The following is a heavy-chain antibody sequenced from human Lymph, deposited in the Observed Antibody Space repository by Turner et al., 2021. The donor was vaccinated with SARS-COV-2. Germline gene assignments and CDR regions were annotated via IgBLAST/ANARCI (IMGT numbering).Heavy chain of an antibody. J-gene: IGHJ4*02. CDR3: ARGFDY. Sequence: QVQLQESGPGLVKPSETLSLTCTVPGGSISSYYWSWIRQPPGKGVEWIGYINYSGSTNYHPSLKSRVTISVDTAKNQFSLKLTSVTAADTAVYYCARGFDYWGQGTLVTVSP. V-gene: IGHV4-59*01. CDR1: GGSISSYY. CDR2: INYSGST.